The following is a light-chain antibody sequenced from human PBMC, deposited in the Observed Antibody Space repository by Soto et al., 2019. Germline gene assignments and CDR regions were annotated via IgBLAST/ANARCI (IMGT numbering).Light chain of an antibody. CDR2: AAS. CDR1: QSFLYSNNKNY. CDR3: QQLNSYPRT. Sequence: DIVMTQSPDSLAVSLGERATINCKSSQSFLYSNNKNYLAWYQQKPGKAPKLLIYAASTLQSGVPSRFSGSGSGTEFTLTISSLQPEDFATYYCQQLNSYPRTFGGGTKVDIK. V-gene: IGKV1-9*01. J-gene: IGKJ4*01.